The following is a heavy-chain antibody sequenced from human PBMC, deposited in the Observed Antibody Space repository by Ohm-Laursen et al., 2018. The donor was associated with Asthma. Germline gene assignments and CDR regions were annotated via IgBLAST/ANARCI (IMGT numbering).Heavy chain of an antibody. CDR2: IIPIFGTA. CDR1: GGTFSSYA. CDR3: AREAGLGSSWYS. Sequence: SSVKVSCNASGGTFSSYAISWVRQAPGQGLEWMGGIIPIFGTANYAQKFQGRVTITADESTSTAYMELSSLRSEDTAVYYCAREAGLGSSWYSWGQGTLVTVSS. D-gene: IGHD6-13*01. J-gene: IGHJ4*02. V-gene: IGHV1-69*01.